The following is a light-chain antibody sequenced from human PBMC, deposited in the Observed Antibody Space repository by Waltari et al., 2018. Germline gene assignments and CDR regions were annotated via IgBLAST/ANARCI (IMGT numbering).Light chain of an antibody. J-gene: IGLJ3*02. V-gene: IGLV5-45*02. CDR1: SGINVGTYR. CDR2: DKSDSDK. Sequence: QAVLTQPSSLSASPGASASLTCTLRSGINVGTYRIYWYQQKPGSPPQYHLRDKSDSDKHRGDGVPRRFSGSKDASANAGILLISGLQSEDEADYYCMIWHSSAWVFGGGTKLTVL. CDR3: MIWHSSAWV.